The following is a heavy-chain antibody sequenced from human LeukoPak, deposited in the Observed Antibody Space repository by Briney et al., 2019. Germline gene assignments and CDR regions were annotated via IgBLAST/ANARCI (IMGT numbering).Heavy chain of an antibody. CDR1: GYTFSNND. CDR2: INPSGGST. J-gene: IGHJ4*02. D-gene: IGHD3-22*01. V-gene: IGHV1-46*01. CDR3: AGEIAMHVH. Sequence: GASVKVSCKASGYTFSNNDLHWVRQAPGRGLEWLGLINPSGGSTIYAQKFQGRVTMTRDTSTSTVYMELSSLRSDDSAVYYCAGEIAMHVHWGQGTLVTVSS.